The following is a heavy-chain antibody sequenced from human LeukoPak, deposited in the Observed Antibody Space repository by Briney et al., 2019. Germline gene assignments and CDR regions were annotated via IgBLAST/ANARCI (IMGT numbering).Heavy chain of an antibody. J-gene: IGHJ5*02. CDR2: INPNSGGT. Sequence: EASVKVSCKASGYTFTGYYMHWVRQAPGQGLEWMGWINPNSGGTNYAQKFQGRVTMTRDTSISTAYMELSRLRSGDTAVYYCARDAGYCSSTSCQGGWFDPWGQGTLVTVSS. D-gene: IGHD2-2*01. CDR1: GYTFTGYY. CDR3: ARDAGYCSSTSCQGGWFDP. V-gene: IGHV1-2*02.